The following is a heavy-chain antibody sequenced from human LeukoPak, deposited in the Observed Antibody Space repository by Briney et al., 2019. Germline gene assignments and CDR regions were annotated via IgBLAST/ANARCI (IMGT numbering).Heavy chain of an antibody. Sequence: SETLSLTCTVSGGSISSYYWSWIRQSPGKGLEWIGYIYYSGSTHYNPSLKSRVTISVDTSKNQFSLKLSSVTATDTAVYYCASLTTVTQGYFDSWGQGTLVTVSS. D-gene: IGHD4-17*01. J-gene: IGHJ4*02. V-gene: IGHV4-59*08. CDR1: GGSISSYY. CDR3: ASLTTVTQGYFDS. CDR2: IYYSGST.